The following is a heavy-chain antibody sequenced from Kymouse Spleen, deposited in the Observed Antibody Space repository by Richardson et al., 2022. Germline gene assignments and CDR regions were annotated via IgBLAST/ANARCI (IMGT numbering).Heavy chain of an antibody. J-gene: IGHJ5*02. V-gene: IGHV3-7*01. CDR1: GFTFSSYW. CDR2: IKQDGSEK. Sequence: EVQLVESGGGLVQPGGSLRLSCAASGFTFSSYWMSWVRQAPGKGLEWVANIKQDGSEKYYVDSVKGRFTISRDNAKNSLYLQMNSLRAEDTAVYYCARGDSSSWWSWFDPWGQGTLVTVSS. CDR3: ARGDSSSWWSWFDP. D-gene: IGHD6-13*01.